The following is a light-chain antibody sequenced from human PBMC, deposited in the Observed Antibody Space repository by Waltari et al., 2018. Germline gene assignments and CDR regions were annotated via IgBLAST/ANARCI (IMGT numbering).Light chain of an antibody. CDR3: SSYAGSNLYV. J-gene: IGLJ1*01. Sequence: QSALTQPPSASGSPGQAVTISCTGTSSDVGGYTFVSWYQKHPDKAPKLLIYEVSKRPSRLPDRFSGSKSGNTASLTVSGLQTEDEADYYCSSYAGSNLYVFGTGTKVTVL. CDR2: EVS. V-gene: IGLV2-8*01. CDR1: SSDVGGYTF.